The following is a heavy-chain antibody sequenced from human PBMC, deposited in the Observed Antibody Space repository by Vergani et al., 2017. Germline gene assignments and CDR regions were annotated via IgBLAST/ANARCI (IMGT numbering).Heavy chain of an antibody. V-gene: IGHV4-59*01. CDR1: GSSISTYY. J-gene: IGHJ6*02. D-gene: IGHD3-10*01. Sequence: QVQLQESGPGLVKPSETLSLTCNVSGSSISTYYWSWIRQPPGKALEWIGYIYYSGSTKYNPSLTSRVTILVDTSKNQLSLNLSSVTAADTAVYYCARANYYYYGMDVWGPGTTVTVSS. CDR2: IYYSGST. CDR3: ARANYYYYGMDV.